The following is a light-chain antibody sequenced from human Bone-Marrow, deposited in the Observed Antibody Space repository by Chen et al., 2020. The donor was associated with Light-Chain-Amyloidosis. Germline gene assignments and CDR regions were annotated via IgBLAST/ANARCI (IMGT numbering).Light chain of an antibody. CDR2: EDD. CDR1: SGSIATNY. V-gene: IGLV6-57*01. Sequence: NFILTQPHSVSESPGKTVIISCTRSSGSIATNYVQWYQQRPGSSPTTVIYEDDHRPSGVPDRFSGSIDGASNSASLTISGRKTADESDYYCQSYQGSSQGVFGGGTKLTVL. CDR3: QSYQGSSQGV. J-gene: IGLJ3*02.